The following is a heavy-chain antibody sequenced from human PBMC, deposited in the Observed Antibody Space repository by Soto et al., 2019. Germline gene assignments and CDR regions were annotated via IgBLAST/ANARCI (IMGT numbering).Heavy chain of an antibody. J-gene: IGHJ4*02. V-gene: IGHV1-18*01. Sequence: ASVKVSCKASGYTFTSYGISWVRQAPGQGLEWMGWISAYNGNTNYAQKLQGRVTMTTDTSTSTAYMELRSLRSDDTAVYYCARVLIWFGESNYYFDYWGQGTMVTVYS. CDR3: ARVLIWFGESNYYFDY. CDR2: ISAYNGNT. D-gene: IGHD3-10*01. CDR1: GYTFTSYG.